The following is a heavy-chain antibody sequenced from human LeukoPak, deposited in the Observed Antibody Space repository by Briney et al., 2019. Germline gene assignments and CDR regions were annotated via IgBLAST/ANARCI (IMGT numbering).Heavy chain of an antibody. D-gene: IGHD3-22*01. V-gene: IGHV3-11*06. Sequence: GGSLRLSCAASGFTFSDYYMSWIRQAPGKGLEWVSYISSSSSYTNYADSVKGRFTISRDNAKNSLYLQMNSLRAEDTAVYYCARDSDYYDSSGYLDYWGQGTLVTVSS. CDR3: ARDSDYYDSSGYLDY. CDR1: GFTFSDYY. CDR2: ISSSSSYT. J-gene: IGHJ4*02.